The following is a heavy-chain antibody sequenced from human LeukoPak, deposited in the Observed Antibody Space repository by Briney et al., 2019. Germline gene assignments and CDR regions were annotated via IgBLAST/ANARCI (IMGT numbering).Heavy chain of an antibody. V-gene: IGHV1-18*01. CDR3: ARVSRSWFDP. CDR1: GYTFTSYG. CDR2: ISAYNGNT. Sequence: ASVQDTCKASGYTFTSYGISWVRQAPGQGLEWMGWISAYNGNTNYAQKLQGRVTMTTDTSTSTAYMELRSLRSDDTAVYYCARVSRSWFDPWGQGTLVSVSS. J-gene: IGHJ5*02.